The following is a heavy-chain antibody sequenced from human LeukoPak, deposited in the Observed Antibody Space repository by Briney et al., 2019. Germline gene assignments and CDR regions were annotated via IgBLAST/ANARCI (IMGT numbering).Heavy chain of an antibody. CDR1: GYSFTNYG. V-gene: IGHV1-18*01. CDR3: ARAYDFWSGYPSGDY. Sequence: ASVKVSCKSSGYSFTNYGYSWVRQAHGQGPEWMGCISAYNGNTNYAQKLQGRVTITTDTSTSTAYMELRSLRSDDTAVYYCARAYDFWSGYPSGDYWGQGTLVTVSS. CDR2: ISAYNGNT. J-gene: IGHJ4*02. D-gene: IGHD3-3*01.